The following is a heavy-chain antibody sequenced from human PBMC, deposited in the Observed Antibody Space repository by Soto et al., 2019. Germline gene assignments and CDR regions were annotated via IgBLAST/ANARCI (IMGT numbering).Heavy chain of an antibody. Sequence: VQLVESGGGLVKPGGSLRLSCAASGFTFSSYSMNWVRQAPGKGLEWVSSISSSSSYIYYADSVKGRFTISRDNATNSLYLQMNSLRAEDTAVYYCAREAYYDILTGYYDYWGQGTLVTVSS. CDR3: AREAYYDILTGYYDY. D-gene: IGHD3-9*01. V-gene: IGHV3-21*01. CDR1: GFTFSSYS. CDR2: ISSSSSYI. J-gene: IGHJ4*02.